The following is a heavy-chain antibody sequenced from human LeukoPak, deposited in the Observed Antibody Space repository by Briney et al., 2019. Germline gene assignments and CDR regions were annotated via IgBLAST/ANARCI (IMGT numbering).Heavy chain of an antibody. CDR2: IYYSGST. CDR3: ARTDRYSGSYYFDY. J-gene: IGHJ4*02. Sequence: PSETLSLTCTVSGGSISSYYWSWIRQPPGKGLEWIGYIYYSGSTNYNPSLKSRVTISVDTSKNQFSLKLSSVTAADTAVYYCARTDRYSGSYYFDYWGQGTLVTVSS. CDR1: GGSISSYY. D-gene: IGHD1-26*01. V-gene: IGHV4-59*01.